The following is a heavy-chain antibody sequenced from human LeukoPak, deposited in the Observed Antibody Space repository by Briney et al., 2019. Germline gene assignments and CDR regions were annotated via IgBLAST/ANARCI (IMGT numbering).Heavy chain of an antibody. CDR2: INTYNTNT. CDR3: ARVSAPFGVFSLTWFDP. D-gene: IGHD3-3*01. J-gene: IGHJ5*02. CDR1: GYTFTNYG. Sequence: ASVKVSCKASGYTFTNYGISWVRQAPGQGLEWMGWINTYNTNTNYAQKLQGRVTMTTDTSTSTAYMELSSLTSDDTAVYYCARVSAPFGVFSLTWFDPWGQGTLVTVSS. V-gene: IGHV1-18*01.